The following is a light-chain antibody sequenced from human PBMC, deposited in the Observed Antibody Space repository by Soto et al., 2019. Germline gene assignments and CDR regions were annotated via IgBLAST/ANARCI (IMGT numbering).Light chain of an antibody. CDR2: EVS. CDR1: SSDVGAHNY. CDR3: SSFAVTNTV. V-gene: IGLV2-8*01. Sequence: QSALTQPPSASGSPGHSVTVSCTGTSSDVGAHNYVSWYQQHPGKAPKLIIYEVSKRPSGVPDRFSGSKSGNTASLTVSGLQPEDEADYYCSSFAVTNTVFGGGTKLTVL. J-gene: IGLJ2*01.